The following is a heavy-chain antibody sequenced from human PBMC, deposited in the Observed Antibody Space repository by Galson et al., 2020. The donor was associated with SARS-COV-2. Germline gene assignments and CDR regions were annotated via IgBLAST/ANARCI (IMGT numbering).Heavy chain of an antibody. J-gene: IGHJ4*02. Sequence: SETLSLTCTVSGGSISSYYWSWIRQPPGKGLEWIGYIYYSGSTNYNPSLKSRVTISVDTSKNQFSLKLRSVTAADTAVYYCARGDYVWGSYRAGGQGTLVTVSS. CDR3: ARGDYVWGSYRA. CDR2: IYYSGST. CDR1: GGSISSYY. D-gene: IGHD3-16*02. V-gene: IGHV4-59*01.